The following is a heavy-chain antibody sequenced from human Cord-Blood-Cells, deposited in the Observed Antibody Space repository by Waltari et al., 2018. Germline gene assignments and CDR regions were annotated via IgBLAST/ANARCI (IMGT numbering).Heavy chain of an antibody. V-gene: IGHV4-34*01. Sequence: QVQLQQWGAGLLKPSETLSLTCAVYGGSFSGYYWSWIRQPPGQGLEWIGEINHSGSTNYNPSLKSRVTISVDTSKNQFSLKLSSVTAADTAVYYCAGGYCSSTSCYTFWRNHRGNYMDVWGKGTTVTVSS. D-gene: IGHD2-2*02. J-gene: IGHJ6*03. CDR2: INHSGST. CDR3: AGGYCSSTSCYTFWRNHRGNYMDV. CDR1: GGSFSGYY.